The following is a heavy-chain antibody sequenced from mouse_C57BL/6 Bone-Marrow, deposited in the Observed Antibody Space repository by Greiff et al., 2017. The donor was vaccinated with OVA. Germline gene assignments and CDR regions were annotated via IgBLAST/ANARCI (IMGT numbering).Heavy chain of an antibody. V-gene: IGHV5-6*01. J-gene: IGHJ4*01. CDR3: ARQLIYDGYPLAMDY. CDR2: ISSGGSYT. Sequence: EVHLVESGGDLVKPGGSLKLSCAASGFTFSSYGMSWVRQTPDKRLEWVATISSGGSYTYYPDSVKGRFTISRDNAKNTLYLQMSSLKSEDTAMYYCARQLIYDGYPLAMDYWGQGTSVTVSS. CDR1: GFTFSSYG. D-gene: IGHD2-3*01.